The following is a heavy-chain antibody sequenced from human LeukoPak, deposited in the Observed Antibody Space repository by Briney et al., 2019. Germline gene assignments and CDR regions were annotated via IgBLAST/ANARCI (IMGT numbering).Heavy chain of an antibody. D-gene: IGHD1-26*01. CDR3: ASQWGREPYFDD. V-gene: IGHV1-46*02. CDR2: INPSGGTT. J-gene: IGHJ4*02. Sequence: ASVKVSCKASGDNYKSYNIHWVRQAPGLGREWMGIINPSGGTTTYAQKFRGRVSMTTDTSTTIIYMELRSLRSDDTAVFYCASQWGREPYFDDWGQGTLVTVSP. CDR1: GDNYKSYN.